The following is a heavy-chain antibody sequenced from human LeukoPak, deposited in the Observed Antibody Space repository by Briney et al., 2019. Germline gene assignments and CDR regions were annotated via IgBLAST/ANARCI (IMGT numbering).Heavy chain of an antibody. CDR2: ISSSSSYI. D-gene: IGHD6-6*01. CDR3: ARDLRIAARLDAFDI. Sequence: PGGSLRLSCAASGFTFSSYSMNWVRQAPGKGLEWVSSISSSSSYIYYADSVKGRFTISRDNAKNSLYLQMNSLRAEDTAVYYCARDLRIAARLDAFDIWGQGTMVTVSS. CDR1: GFTFSSYS. J-gene: IGHJ3*02. V-gene: IGHV3-21*01.